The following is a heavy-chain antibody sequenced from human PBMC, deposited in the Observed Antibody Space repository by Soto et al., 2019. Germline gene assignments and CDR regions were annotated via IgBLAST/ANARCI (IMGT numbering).Heavy chain of an antibody. CDR1: GFTFSIYS. J-gene: IGHJ4*02. V-gene: IGHV3-48*01. D-gene: IGHD3-22*01. Sequence: GGSLRLSCAASGFTFSIYSMNWVRQAPGKGLEWVSYITSDRKTIHYADSVKGRFTIFRDSAKNSLYLQMNSLRAEDTAVYYCARSHLYYDSSGYPDYWGQGTLVTVS. CDR2: ITSDRKTI. CDR3: ARSHLYYDSSGYPDY.